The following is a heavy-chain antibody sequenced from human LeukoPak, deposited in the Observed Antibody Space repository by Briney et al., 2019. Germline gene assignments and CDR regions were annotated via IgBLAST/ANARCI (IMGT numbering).Heavy chain of an antibody. CDR2: ISDSSSTI. J-gene: IGHJ4*02. D-gene: IGHD3-16*01. V-gene: IGHV3-48*02. CDR3: ARDAEYYDYVWGRRVFDF. CDR1: GSTFSSYS. Sequence: GGSLRLSCAASGSTFSSYSMNWVRQASGKGLEWVSYISDSSSTIYYADSVKGRFTISRDNAKNSLYLQMNSLRDEDTAVYYCARDAEYYDYVWGRRVFDFWGQGTLVTVSS.